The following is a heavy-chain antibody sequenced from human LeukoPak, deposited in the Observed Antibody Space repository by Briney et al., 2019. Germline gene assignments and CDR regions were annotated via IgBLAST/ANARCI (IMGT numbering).Heavy chain of an antibody. J-gene: IGHJ4*02. CDR2: VDGGGGGT. Sequence: GGSLRLSCAASGFTFSSYAMHWVRQAPGRGLEWVSSVDGGGGGTYYADSVKGRFTISRDNSKDTLYLQMNGLRAEDTAVYFCAKQSAGSAAWYSLHYDFWGQGTLVTVSS. V-gene: IGHV3-23*01. D-gene: IGHD6-13*01. CDR1: GFTFSSYA. CDR3: AKQSAGSAAWYSLHYDF.